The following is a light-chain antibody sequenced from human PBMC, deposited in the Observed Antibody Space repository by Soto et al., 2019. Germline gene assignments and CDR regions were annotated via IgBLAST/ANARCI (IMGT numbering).Light chain of an antibody. V-gene: IGKV3-15*01. Sequence: EIVVTQSPVTLSVSPGETATLSCRASQNVFNNLDWYQVKSGQAPRLLIYAASTRATGIPIRFSGSESGTDFSLTINSLQSEDFALYYCQQYNKWLTFGGGTKVEIK. CDR1: QNVFNN. J-gene: IGKJ4*01. CDR3: QQYNKWLT. CDR2: AAS.